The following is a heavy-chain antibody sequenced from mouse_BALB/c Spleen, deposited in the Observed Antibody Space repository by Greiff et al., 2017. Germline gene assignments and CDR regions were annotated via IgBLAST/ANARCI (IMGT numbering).Heavy chain of an antibody. D-gene: IGHD1-1*01. V-gene: IGHV1-54*01. J-gene: IGHJ3*01. CDR1: GYAFTNYL. CDR3: ARVRGGSSEGFAY. Sequence: VQLQESGAELVRPGTSVKVSCKASGYAFTNYLIEWVKQRPGQGLEWIGVINPGSGGTNYNEKFKGKATLTADKSSSTAYMQLSSLTSDDSAVYFCARVRGGSSEGFAYWGQGTLVTVSA. CDR2: INPGSGGT.